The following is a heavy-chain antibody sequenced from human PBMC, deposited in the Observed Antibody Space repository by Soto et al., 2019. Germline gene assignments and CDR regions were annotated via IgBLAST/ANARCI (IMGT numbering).Heavy chain of an antibody. Sequence: GVGWIRQPPGKALEWLALIYWDDDKLYSPSLSGRLTITKDTSKNQVVLTMTNMDPVDTATYYCAHSWGPYAFHIWGQGTMVSVSS. J-gene: IGHJ3*02. CDR1: G. CDR3: AHSWGPYAFHI. V-gene: IGHV2-5*02. CDR2: IYWDDDK. D-gene: IGHD7-27*01.